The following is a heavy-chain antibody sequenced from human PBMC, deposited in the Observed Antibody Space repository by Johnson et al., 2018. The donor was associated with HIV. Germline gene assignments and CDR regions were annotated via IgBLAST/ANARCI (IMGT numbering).Heavy chain of an antibody. D-gene: IGHD1-26*01. Sequence: QVQLVESGGGVVQPGRYLRLSCAASGFTFSSYAMHWVRQAPGQGLEWVAVISYDGSNKYYADSVKGRFHVSRDNSMNTVYLPMSSLRAGDTAVYYFARAIGRGLLGRDDAFDIWGQGTMVTVSS. J-gene: IGHJ3*02. CDR2: ISYDGSNK. CDR3: ARAIGRGLLGRDDAFDI. CDR1: GFTFSSYA. V-gene: IGHV3-30*14.